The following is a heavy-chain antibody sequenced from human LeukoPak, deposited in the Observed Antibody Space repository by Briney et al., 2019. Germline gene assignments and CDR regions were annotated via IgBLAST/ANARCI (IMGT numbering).Heavy chain of an antibody. CDR1: GGSISTSNDY. Sequence: SETLSLTCTVSGGSISTSNDYWGWIRQPPGRGLEWIGNIFYSGSTYYGPSLKSRLTISLDTSRNQFSLKLSSVTAADTAVYYCARIQVASQHWGQGTLVTVSS. CDR2: IFYSGST. D-gene: IGHD5-12*01. V-gene: IGHV4-39*07. CDR3: ARIQVASQH. J-gene: IGHJ4*02.